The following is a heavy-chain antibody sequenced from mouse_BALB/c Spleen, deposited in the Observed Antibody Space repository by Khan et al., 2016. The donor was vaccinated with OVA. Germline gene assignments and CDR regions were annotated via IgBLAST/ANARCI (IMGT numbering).Heavy chain of an antibody. V-gene: IGHV3-8*02. CDR1: GDSITSGY. CDR2: ISSSDST. J-gene: IGHJ2*01. Sequence: EVKLLESGPSLVKPSQTLFLTCSVTGDSITSGYWNWIRKFPGNKLEYMGYISSSDSTFYNPSLKSRISITRDTSKNQYYLQLNSVTTEDTATYYCARWNYRYDGYFDYWGQGTTLTVSS. D-gene: IGHD2-14*01. CDR3: ARWNYRYDGYFDY.